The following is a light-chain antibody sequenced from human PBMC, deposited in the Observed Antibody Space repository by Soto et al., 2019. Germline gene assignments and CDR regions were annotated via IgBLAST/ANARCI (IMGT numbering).Light chain of an antibody. CDR2: RNN. CDR3: AAWDARLSGPV. CDR1: SSNIGSNY. J-gene: IGLJ7*01. Sequence: QSVLTQPPSASGTPGQRVTISCSGSSSNIGSNYVYWYQQLPGTAPKLLIYRNNQRPSGVPDLFSGSKSGTSASLAISGLRSEDEADYYCAAWDARLSGPVFGGGTQLTVL. V-gene: IGLV1-47*01.